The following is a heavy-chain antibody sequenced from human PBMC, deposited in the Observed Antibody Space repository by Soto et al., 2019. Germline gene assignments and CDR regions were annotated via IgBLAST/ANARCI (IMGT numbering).Heavy chain of an antibody. CDR2: ISGSGGST. Sequence: EVPLLESGGGLVQPGGSLRLSCAASGFTFSSYAMSWVRQAPGKGLEWVSAISGSGGSTYYADSVKGRFTISRDNSKNTLYLQMNSLRAEDTAVYYCAKGRGYCMSTSCYVGSDYWGQGTLVTVSS. V-gene: IGHV3-23*01. CDR1: GFTFSSYA. D-gene: IGHD2-2*01. J-gene: IGHJ4*02. CDR3: AKGRGYCMSTSCYVGSDY.